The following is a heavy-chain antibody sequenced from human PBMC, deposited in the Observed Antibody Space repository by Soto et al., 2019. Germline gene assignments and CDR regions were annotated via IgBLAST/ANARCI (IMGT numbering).Heavy chain of an antibody. Sequence: QLQLQESGSGLVKPSQTLSLTCAVSGGSISSGGYSWSWIRQPPGKGLEWIGYIYHSGSTYYNPSLQSRVTISVDRYKNQFSLKLSSVTAADTAVYYCARDGSGSYYYYFDYWGQGTLVTVSS. D-gene: IGHD3-10*01. CDR1: GGSISSGGYS. V-gene: IGHV4-30-2*01. J-gene: IGHJ4*02. CDR3: ARDGSGSYYYYFDY. CDR2: IYHSGST.